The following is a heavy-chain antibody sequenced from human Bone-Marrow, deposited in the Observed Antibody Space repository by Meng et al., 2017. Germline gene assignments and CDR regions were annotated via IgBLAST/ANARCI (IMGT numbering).Heavy chain of an antibody. Sequence: QVQLQEWGAGLFKPSETLSLTCSVYGGSFSGYYWSWIRQPPGKGLEWIGEINHSGSTNYNPSLKSRVTISVDTSKNQFSLKLSSVTAADTAVYYCARAGSGIVVVLDPWGQGTLVTVSS. V-gene: IGHV4-34*01. D-gene: IGHD2-2*01. CDR1: GGSFSGYY. CDR2: INHSGST. J-gene: IGHJ5*02. CDR3: ARAGSGIVVVLDP.